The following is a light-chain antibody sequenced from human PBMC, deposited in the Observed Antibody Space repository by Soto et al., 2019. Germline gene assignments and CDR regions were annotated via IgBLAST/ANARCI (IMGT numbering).Light chain of an antibody. CDR1: SSDVGAYNY. CDR3: SSYTSATTLV. J-gene: IGLJ1*01. Sequence: QSALAQPAYVSGSPGQSITISCTRTSSDVGAYNYVSWYQYHPGKAPKLMIFGVSNRPSGVSNRFSASKSGNTASLIISGLQAEDEADYYCSSYTSATTLVFGTGTKVTVL. CDR2: GVS. V-gene: IGLV2-14*03.